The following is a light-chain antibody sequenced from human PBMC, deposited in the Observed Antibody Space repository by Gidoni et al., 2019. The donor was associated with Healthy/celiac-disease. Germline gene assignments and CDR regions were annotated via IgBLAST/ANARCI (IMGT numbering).Light chain of an antibody. J-gene: IGLJ2*01. CDR3: AAWDDSLNGPVV. CDR1: SSNIGSNT. CDR2: SNN. V-gene: IGLV1-44*01. Sequence: QSVLTQPPSASGTTGQRVTISCSGSSSNIGSNTVNWYQQLPGTAPKLLIYSNNQWPSGVPDRFSGSKSGTSASLAISGLQSEDEADYYCAAWDDSLNGPVVFGGGTKLTVL.